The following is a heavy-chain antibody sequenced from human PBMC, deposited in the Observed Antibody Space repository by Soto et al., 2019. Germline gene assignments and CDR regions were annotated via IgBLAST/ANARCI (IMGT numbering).Heavy chain of an antibody. V-gene: IGHV5-51*01. D-gene: IGHD3-22*01. Sequence: TGESLKISCKGSGYSFTSYWIGWVRQMPGKGLEWMGIIYPGDSDTRYSPSFQGQVTISADKSISTAYLQWSSPKASDTAMYYCARHRWSSGYYYYYGMDVWGQGTTVTVSS. CDR3: ARHRWSSGYYYYYGMDV. CDR2: IYPGDSDT. CDR1: GYSFTSYW. J-gene: IGHJ6*02.